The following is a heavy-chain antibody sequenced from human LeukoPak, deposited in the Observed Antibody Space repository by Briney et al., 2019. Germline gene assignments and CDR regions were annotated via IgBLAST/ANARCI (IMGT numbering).Heavy chain of an antibody. V-gene: IGHV1-69*06. Sequence: GASVKVSCKASGDSFSTYAISWVRQAPGQGLEWMGGIFPMFETANYAQRFQGRLTITADIATSTAYMDLSSLRSEDMAVYYCARGVTSYGTRLTYWGQGTLVTVSS. CDR1: GDSFSTYA. D-gene: IGHD3-16*01. CDR3: ARGVTSYGTRLTY. J-gene: IGHJ4*02. CDR2: IFPMFETA.